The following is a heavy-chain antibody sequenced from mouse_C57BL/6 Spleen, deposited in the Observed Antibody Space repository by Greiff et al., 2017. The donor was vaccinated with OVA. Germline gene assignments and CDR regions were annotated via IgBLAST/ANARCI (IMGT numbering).Heavy chain of an antibody. CDR1: GYAFSSSW. Sequence: QVQLQQSGPELVKPGASVKISCKASGYAFSSSWMNWVKQRPGKGLEWIGRIYPGDGDTNYNGKFKGKATLTADKSSSTAYMQLSSLTSEDSAVYFCARRGWDGAMDYWGQGTSVTVSS. V-gene: IGHV1-82*01. D-gene: IGHD4-1*01. CDR2: IYPGDGDT. J-gene: IGHJ4*01. CDR3: ARRGWDGAMDY.